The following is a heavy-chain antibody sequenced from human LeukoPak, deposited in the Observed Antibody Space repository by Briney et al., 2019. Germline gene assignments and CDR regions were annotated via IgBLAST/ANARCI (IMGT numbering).Heavy chain of an antibody. CDR3: ARDRSSGTFDSFGI. Sequence: ASVKVSCKASGGTFSSYAISWVRRAPGQGLEWMGGIIPVFGPPNNAQKFQDRVTITADESTSTAYMELSSLTSEDTAMYYCARDRSSGTFDSFGIWGPGTMVTVSS. J-gene: IGHJ3*02. CDR2: IIPVFGPP. D-gene: IGHD1-26*01. V-gene: IGHV1-69*13. CDR1: GGTFSSYA.